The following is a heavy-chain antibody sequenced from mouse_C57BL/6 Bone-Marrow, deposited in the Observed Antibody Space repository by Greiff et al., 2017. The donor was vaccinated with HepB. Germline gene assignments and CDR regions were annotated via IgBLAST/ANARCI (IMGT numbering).Heavy chain of an antibody. CDR2: INPNNGGT. CDR3: ARLDYAYWYFVV. J-gene: IGHJ1*03. V-gene: IGHV1-18*01. D-gene: IGHD1-1*02. Sequence: EVQLQQSGPELVKPGASVKIPCKASGYTFTDYNMGWVKQSHGKSLEWIGDINPNNGGTIYNQKFKGKATLTVDKSSSTAYMELRSLTSEDTAVYYCARLDYAYWYFVVGGTGTTVTVSS. CDR1: GYTFTDYN.